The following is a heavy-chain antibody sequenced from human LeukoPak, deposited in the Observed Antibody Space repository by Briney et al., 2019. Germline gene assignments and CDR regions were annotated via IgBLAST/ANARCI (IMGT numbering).Heavy chain of an antibody. CDR3: ARGVLRYFDSEFGY. V-gene: IGHV3-7*01. CDR1: GFTFSSYW. Sequence: GGSLRLSCAASGFTFSSYWMTWVRQAPGKGLEWVANIKQDGSEKSYVDSVKGRFTISRDNAKNSLYLQMNSLRAEDTAVYYCARGVLRYFDSEFGYWGQGTLVTVSS. D-gene: IGHD3-9*01. J-gene: IGHJ4*02. CDR2: IKQDGSEK.